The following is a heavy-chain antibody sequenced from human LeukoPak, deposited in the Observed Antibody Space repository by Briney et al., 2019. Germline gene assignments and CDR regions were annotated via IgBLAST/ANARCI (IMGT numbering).Heavy chain of an antibody. D-gene: IGHD4-17*01. CDR3: ARGPTVNTEYYFDY. V-gene: IGHV4-34*01. Sequence: SETLSLTCAVYGGSFSVYYWSWIRQPPGKGLEWIGEISHSGSTNYNPSLKSRVTISVGTSKNQFSLKLSSVTAADTAVYYCARGPTVNTEYYFDYWGQGTLVTVSS. CDR2: ISHSGST. CDR1: GGSFSVYY. J-gene: IGHJ4*02.